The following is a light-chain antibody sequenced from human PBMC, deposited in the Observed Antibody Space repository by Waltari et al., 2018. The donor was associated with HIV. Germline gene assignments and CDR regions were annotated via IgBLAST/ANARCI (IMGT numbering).Light chain of an antibody. Sequence: QSVLTQPPSVSGAPGPRVTISCTGSSSHTGAGYDVHWYQQLPGTAPRLPIYDNTIRPSGVPDRFSGSKSGTSASLAIAGLQDEDEAVYYCQSYDRSLSVWVFGGGTKVTVL. J-gene: IGLJ3*02. V-gene: IGLV1-40*01. CDR3: QSYDRSLSVWV. CDR1: SSHTGAGYD. CDR2: DNT.